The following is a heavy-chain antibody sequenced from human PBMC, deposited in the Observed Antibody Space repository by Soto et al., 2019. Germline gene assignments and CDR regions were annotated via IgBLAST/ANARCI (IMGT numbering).Heavy chain of an antibody. V-gene: IGHV3-30-3*01. CDR1: GFTFSSYA. Sequence: QVQLVESGGGVVQPGRSLRLSCAASGFTFSSYAMHWVRQAPGKGLEWVAAIAYDGSNKYYADSVKGRFTISRDNSKNTLYLQMNSLRAEDTAVYYCAREGIVLPHVDYWGQGTLVTVSS. J-gene: IGHJ4*02. CDR2: IAYDGSNK. CDR3: AREGIVLPHVDY. D-gene: IGHD2-15*01.